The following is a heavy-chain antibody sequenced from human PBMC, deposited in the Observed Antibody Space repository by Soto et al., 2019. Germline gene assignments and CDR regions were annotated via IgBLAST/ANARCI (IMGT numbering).Heavy chain of an antibody. D-gene: IGHD5-18*01. V-gene: IGHV3-53*01. CDR3: ARVDTYDYYYSMDV. J-gene: IGHJ6*02. CDR1: GLGVTNNY. Sequence: SLRLSCAASGLGVTNNYMSWVRQAPGKWLEWVSIVYSSGSTYYADSVKGRFTISRDTSKNTVSLQMRNLRAEDTAVYYCARVDTYDYYYSMDVWGQGTTVTVSS. CDR2: VYSSGST.